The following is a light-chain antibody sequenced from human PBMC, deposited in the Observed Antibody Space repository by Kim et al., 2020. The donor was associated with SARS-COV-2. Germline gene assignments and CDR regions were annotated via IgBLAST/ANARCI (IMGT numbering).Light chain of an antibody. Sequence: EIVLTQSPGTLSLSPGERATLSCRASQSVSSSYLAWYQQKPGQAPRLLIYGASSRATGIPDRFSGSGSGTDFTLTISRLEPEDFAVYYGQRGGGSPLYSCGEGTKLEV. CDR2: GAS. CDR3: QRGGGSPLYS. J-gene: IGKJ2*03. V-gene: IGKV3-20*01. CDR1: QSVSSSY.